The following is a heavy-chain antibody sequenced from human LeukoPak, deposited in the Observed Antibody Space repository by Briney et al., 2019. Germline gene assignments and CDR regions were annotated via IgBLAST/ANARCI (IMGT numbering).Heavy chain of an antibody. CDR3: TNPGYCTNGVCSGDY. CDR2: IRTKANSYAT. J-gene: IGHJ4*02. V-gene: IGHV3-73*01. Sequence: PGGSLRLSCAASGFTFSGSAMHWVRQASGKGLEWVGRIRTKANSYATAYAASVKGRFTISRDDSKNTAYLQMNSLKTEDTAVYYCTNPGYCTNGVCSGDYWGQGTLVTVSS. D-gene: IGHD2-8*01. CDR1: GFTFSGSA.